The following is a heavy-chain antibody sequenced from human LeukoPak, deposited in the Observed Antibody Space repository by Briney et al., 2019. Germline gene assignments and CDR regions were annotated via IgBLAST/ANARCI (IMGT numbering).Heavy chain of an antibody. Sequence: ASVKVSCKASGYTFTGYYIHWVRQAPGQGLEWMGWINPNTGDTTFAQNFQGRVTMTTDTSISTAYLDLSRLRSDDTAVYYCARKTYYYDSRGDFDYWGQGTLVTVSS. D-gene: IGHD3-22*01. J-gene: IGHJ4*02. CDR1: GYTFTGYY. CDR3: ARKTYYYDSRGDFDY. V-gene: IGHV1-2*02. CDR2: INPNTGDT.